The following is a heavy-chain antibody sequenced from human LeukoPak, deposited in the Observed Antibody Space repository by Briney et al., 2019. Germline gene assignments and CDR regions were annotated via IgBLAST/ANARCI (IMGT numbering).Heavy chain of an antibody. V-gene: IGHV3-7*01. CDR3: AREQEKTAMVTRDGFDI. CDR1: GFTLSSFW. D-gene: IGHD2-21*02. Sequence: PGGSLRLSCAASGFTLSSFWMSWVRQAPGKGLEGVANIKRDGSDKNYVDPVKGRFTISRDNAKNSLYLDMSSLRVDDTAVYYCAREQEKTAMVTRDGFDIWGQGTMVTVSS. CDR2: IKRDGSDK. J-gene: IGHJ3*02.